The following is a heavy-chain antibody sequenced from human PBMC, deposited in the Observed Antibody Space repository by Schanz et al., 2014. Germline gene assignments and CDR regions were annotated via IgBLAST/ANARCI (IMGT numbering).Heavy chain of an antibody. D-gene: IGHD6-19*01. CDR1: GYSFSDYF. Sequence: QVQLVQSGAEVKKPGSSVKVSCKTSGYSFSDYFIHWVRQAPGQGLEWMGRIIPILGIANYAQKFQGRVTITADKSTFTAYMDVSSLRSEDTAVYYCARGGYSSGWYDRDIAHCDYWGQGTLVTVSS. J-gene: IGHJ4*02. CDR3: ARGGYSSGWYDRDIAHCDY. V-gene: IGHV1-69*02. CDR2: IIPILGIA.